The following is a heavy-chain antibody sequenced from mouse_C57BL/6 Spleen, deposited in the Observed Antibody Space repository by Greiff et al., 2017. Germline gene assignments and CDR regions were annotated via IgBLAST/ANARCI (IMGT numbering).Heavy chain of an antibody. V-gene: IGHV1-50*01. J-gene: IGHJ2*01. CDR2: IDPSDSYT. Sequence: QVQLQQPGAELVKPGASVKLSCKASGYTFTSYWMQWAKQRPGQGLEWIGEIDPSDSYTNYNQKFKGKATLAVDTSSSTAYMQLSSLTSEDSAVYYCARYDYDSSYYFDCRGQTATLTVYS. CDR3: ARYDYDSSYYFDC. CDR1: GYTFTSYW. D-gene: IGHD1-1*01.